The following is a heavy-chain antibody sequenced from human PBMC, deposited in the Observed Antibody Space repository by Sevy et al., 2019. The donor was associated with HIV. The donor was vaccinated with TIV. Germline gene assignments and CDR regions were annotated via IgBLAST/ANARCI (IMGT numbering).Heavy chain of an antibody. J-gene: IGHJ3*02. V-gene: IGHV3-13*01. Sequence: GESLKISCAASGFTFSSYDMHWVRQATGKGLEWVSAIGTAGDTYYPGSVKGRFTISRENAKNSLYLQMNSLRAGDTAVYYCARGFIMRAFDIWGQGTMVTFSS. CDR2: IGTAGDT. CDR1: GFTFSSYD. CDR3: ARGFIMRAFDI. D-gene: IGHD3-10*01.